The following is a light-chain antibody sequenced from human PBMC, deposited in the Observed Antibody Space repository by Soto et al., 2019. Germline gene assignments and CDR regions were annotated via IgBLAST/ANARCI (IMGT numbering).Light chain of an antibody. V-gene: IGLV2-14*01. CDR2: AVT. J-gene: IGLJ3*02. Sequence: QSALTQPASVSGSPGQSITISCTGTATDVGAYNYVSWYQQHPGRAPKLIIYAVTDRPSGVADRFSGSKSGDTASLTISGLQDEDEDHYYCSSYVSGNTVVFGGGTKLTVL. CDR1: ATDVGAYNY. CDR3: SSYVSGNTVV.